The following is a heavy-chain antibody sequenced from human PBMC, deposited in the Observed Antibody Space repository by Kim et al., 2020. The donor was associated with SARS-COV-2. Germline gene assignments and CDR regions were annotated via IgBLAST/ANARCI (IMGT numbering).Heavy chain of an antibody. CDR1: GGALSSSSC. CDR3: ARGVSSAWTLRPWFDL. Sequence: SETLSLTCVVSGGALSSSSCWSWVRQPPGKGLEWIGEIDHSGTTTYNPSLKSRVTISADESKTHFSLRLKSVTAADTAVYFCARGVSSAWTLRPWFDLWG. J-gene: IGHJ5*02. V-gene: IGHV4-4*02. D-gene: IGHD3-22*01. CDR2: IDHSGTT.